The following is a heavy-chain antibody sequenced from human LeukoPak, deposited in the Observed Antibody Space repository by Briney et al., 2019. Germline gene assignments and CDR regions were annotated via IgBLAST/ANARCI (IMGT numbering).Heavy chain of an antibody. Sequence: SGPALVKPTQTLTLTCTFSGFSLSTSGMCVSWIRQPPGKALEWLARIGWDDDKYYSTSQKTRLTISKDTSKNQVVLTMTNMDPVDTATYYCARTTLQLVTDYWGQGTLVTVSS. D-gene: IGHD6-13*01. CDR1: GFSLSTSGMC. V-gene: IGHV2-70*11. CDR3: ARTTLQLVTDY. J-gene: IGHJ4*02. CDR2: IGWDDDK.